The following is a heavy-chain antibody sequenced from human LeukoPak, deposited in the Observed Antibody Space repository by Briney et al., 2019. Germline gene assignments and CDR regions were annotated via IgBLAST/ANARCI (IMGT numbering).Heavy chain of an antibody. J-gene: IGHJ5*02. D-gene: IGHD2-2*02. CDR1: GYSISSGYN. CDR3: ARAGDDCSSTSCYTQQNNWFDP. Sequence: PSETLSLTCTVSGYSISSGYNWGWIRQPPRKGLEWIGSIYHSGSTYYNPSLKSRVTISVDTSKNQFYLKLSSVTAADTAVYYCARAGDDCSSTSCYTQQNNWFDPWGQGTLVTVSS. V-gene: IGHV4-38-2*02. CDR2: IYHSGST.